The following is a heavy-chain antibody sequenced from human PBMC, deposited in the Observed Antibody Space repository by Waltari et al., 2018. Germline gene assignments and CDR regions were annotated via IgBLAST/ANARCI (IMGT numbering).Heavy chain of an antibody. CDR2: IIPIFGTA. CDR3: ARGLYYETYYGMDV. D-gene: IGHD2-8*01. Sequence: QVQLVQSGAEVKKPGSSVKVSCKASGGTFSSYAISWVRQAPGQGRAWLVVIIPIFGTATYAQKCQGRVTITTDESTSTAYMELSSLRSEDTAVYYCARGLYYETYYGMDVWGQGTTVTVSS. CDR1: GGTFSSYA. V-gene: IGHV1-69*05. J-gene: IGHJ6*02.